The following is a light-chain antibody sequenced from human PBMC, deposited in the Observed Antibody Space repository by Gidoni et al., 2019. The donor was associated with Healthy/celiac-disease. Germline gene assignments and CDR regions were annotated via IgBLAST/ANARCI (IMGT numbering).Light chain of an antibody. Sequence: DSVMTQSPLSLPVTPGEPASISCRSSQSLLHSNGHNYLDWYRQKPGQSPQLLIYLGSTRASGVPDRFSGSGSGTDFTLKISRVEAEDVGVYYCMQALQTPLTFGGXTKVEIK. J-gene: IGKJ4*01. CDR1: QSLLHSNGHNY. CDR3: MQALQTPLT. CDR2: LGS. V-gene: IGKV2-28*01.